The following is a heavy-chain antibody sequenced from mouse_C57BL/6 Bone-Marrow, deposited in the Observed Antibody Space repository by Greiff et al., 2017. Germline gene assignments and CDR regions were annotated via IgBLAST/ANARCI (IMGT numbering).Heavy chain of an antibody. CDR1: GYTFTSYW. CDR3: AREVLRGAMDY. Sequence: QVQLQQPGTELVKPGASVKLSCKASGYTFTSYWMHWVKQRPGQGLEWIGNINPSNGGTNYNEKFKSKATLTVDKSSSTAYMQLSSLPTEDSAVYYCAREVLRGAMDYWGRGTSVTVSS. D-gene: IGHD1-1*01. J-gene: IGHJ4*01. CDR2: INPSNGGT. V-gene: IGHV1-53*01.